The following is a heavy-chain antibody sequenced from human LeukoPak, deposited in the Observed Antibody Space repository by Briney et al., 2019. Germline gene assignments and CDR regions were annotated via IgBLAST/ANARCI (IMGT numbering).Heavy chain of an antibody. Sequence: SETLSLTCTVSGGSISSYYWSWIRQPPGKGLEWIGYIYYNGSTNYNPSLKSRVTISVDTSKNQFSLKLSSVTAADTAVYYCASGAVAGIFDYWGQGTLVTVSS. CDR1: GGSISSYY. V-gene: IGHV4-59*01. D-gene: IGHD6-19*01. CDR3: ASGAVAGIFDY. CDR2: IYYNGST. J-gene: IGHJ4*02.